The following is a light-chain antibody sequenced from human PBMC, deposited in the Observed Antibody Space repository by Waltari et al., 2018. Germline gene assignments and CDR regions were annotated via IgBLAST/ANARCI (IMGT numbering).Light chain of an antibody. V-gene: IGLV1-44*01. CDR1: SPNIGGNT. CDR2: TDN. J-gene: IGLJ2*01. CDR3: QTWDDSLNGVV. Sequence: QSVLTQPPSASGTPGQTVTISCSGSSPNIGGNTVNWYQQLPGTAPKLLIYTDNLRPSGVPDRFSGSKSGTSASLAISGLQSEDEADYHCQTWDDSLNGVVFGGGTKLTVL.